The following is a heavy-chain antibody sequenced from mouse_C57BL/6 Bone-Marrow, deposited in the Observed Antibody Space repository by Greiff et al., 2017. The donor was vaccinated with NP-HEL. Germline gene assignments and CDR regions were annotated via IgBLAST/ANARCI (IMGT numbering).Heavy chain of an antibody. CDR1: GYTFTDYY. Sequence: EVQLQQSGPELVKPGASVKISCKASGYTFTDYYMNWVKQSHGKSLEWIGDINPNNGGTSYNQKFKGKATLTVDKSSSTAYMELRSLTSEDSAVYYCARWVPYWGKGTLVTVSA. CDR2: INPNNGGT. J-gene: IGHJ3*01. CDR3: ARWVPY. V-gene: IGHV1-26*01. D-gene: IGHD2-14*01.